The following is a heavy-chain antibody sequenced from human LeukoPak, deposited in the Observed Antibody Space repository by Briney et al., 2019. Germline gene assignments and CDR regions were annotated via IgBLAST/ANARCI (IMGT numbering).Heavy chain of an antibody. D-gene: IGHD3-9*01. CDR1: GFTFSSYA. Sequence: GGSLRLSCAASGFTFSSYAMSWVRQAPGKGLEWVSAISGSGGSTYYADSVKGRFTISRDNSKNTLYLQMNSLRAEDTAVYYCAKAYVLRYFVCLFPFDYWGQGTLVTVSS. J-gene: IGHJ4*02. V-gene: IGHV3-23*01. CDR3: AKAYVLRYFVCLFPFDY. CDR2: ISGSGGST.